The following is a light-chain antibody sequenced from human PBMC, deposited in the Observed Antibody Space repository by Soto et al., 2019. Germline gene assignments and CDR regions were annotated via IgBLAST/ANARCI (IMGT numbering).Light chain of an antibody. CDR2: PAF. CDR1: QSISSF. V-gene: IGKV1-5*01. J-gene: IGKJ1*01. Sequence: DIQMTQSPSTLSASVGDRVTLSCRASQSISSFLAWYQQVPGKARKRLMSPAFSLDSRVPSRFSRSRSGTEFALTLTRLQPDDSATYYCQQYNGYSQTFGPGTKVDI. CDR3: QQYNGYSQT.